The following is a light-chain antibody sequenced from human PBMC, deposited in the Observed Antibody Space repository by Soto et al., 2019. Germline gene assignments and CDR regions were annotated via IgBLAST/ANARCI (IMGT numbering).Light chain of an antibody. CDR3: QQHLGRHT. V-gene: IGKV3-15*01. CDR1: QSVSSN. CDR2: GAS. J-gene: IGKJ1*01. Sequence: EIVMTQSPATLSVSPGERATLSFRSSQSVSSNLAWYQQKPGQAPRLLIYGASTRATGIPARFSGSGSGTEFTLTISSLQSEDSAVYYCQQHLGRHTFGQGTKVDIK.